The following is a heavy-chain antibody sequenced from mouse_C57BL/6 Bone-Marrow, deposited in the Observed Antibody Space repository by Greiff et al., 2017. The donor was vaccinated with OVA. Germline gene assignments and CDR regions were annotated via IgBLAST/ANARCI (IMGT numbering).Heavy chain of an antibody. J-gene: IGHJ2*01. CDR3: ARDARDRGYFDY. CDR1: GFTFSDFY. CDR2: SRNKANDYTT. Sequence: EVQLVESGGGLVQSGRSLRLSCATSGFTFSDFYMEWVRQAPGKGLEWIAASRNKANDYTTEYSASVKGRFIVSRDTSQSILYLQMNALRAEDTAIYYCARDARDRGYFDYWGQGTTLTVSS. V-gene: IGHV7-1*01.